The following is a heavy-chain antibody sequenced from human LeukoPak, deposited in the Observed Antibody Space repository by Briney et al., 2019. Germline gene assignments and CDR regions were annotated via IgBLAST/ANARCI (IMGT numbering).Heavy chain of an antibody. D-gene: IGHD3-16*01. J-gene: IGHJ4*02. CDR1: GFTFSSYS. CDR3: ARVIGSYGDSAY. Sequence: HPGGSLRLSCAASGFTFSSYSMNWVRQAPGKGLEWLSYISSTSSAIYYADSRKSRFTISRDNAKNSLYLQMDSLGAEDTAVYYCARVIGSYGDSAYWGQGTLVTVSS. V-gene: IGHV3-48*04. CDR2: ISSTSSAI.